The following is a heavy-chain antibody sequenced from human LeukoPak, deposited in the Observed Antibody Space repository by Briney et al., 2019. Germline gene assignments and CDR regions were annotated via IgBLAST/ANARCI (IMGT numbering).Heavy chain of an antibody. CDR3: AKANDATYTSRGTEYFQH. V-gene: IGHV3-30*18. J-gene: IGHJ1*01. CDR2: ISYDGSNK. D-gene: IGHD3-10*01. CDR1: GFTFSSYG. Sequence: PGGSLRLSCAASGFTFSSYGMHWVRQAPGKGLEWVAVISYDGSNKYYADSVKGRFTISRDNSKNTLYLQMNSLRAEDTAVYYCAKANDATYTSRGTEYFQHWGQGTLVTVSS.